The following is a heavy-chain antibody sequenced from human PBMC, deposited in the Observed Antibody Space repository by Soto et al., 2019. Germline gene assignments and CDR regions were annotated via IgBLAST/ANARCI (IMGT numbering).Heavy chain of an antibody. V-gene: IGHV1-69*02. CDR1: GGTFSSYT. CDR2: IIPILGIA. CDR3: ARVISPGPPENWFDP. Sequence: SVKVSCKASGGTFSSYTISWVRQAPGQGLEWMGRIIPILGIANYAQKFQGRVTITADKSTSTAYMELSSLRSEDTAVYYCARVISPGPPENWFDPWGQGTLVTVSS. J-gene: IGHJ5*02.